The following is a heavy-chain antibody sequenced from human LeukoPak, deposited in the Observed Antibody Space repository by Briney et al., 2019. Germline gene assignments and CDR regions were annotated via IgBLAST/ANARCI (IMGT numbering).Heavy chain of an antibody. J-gene: IGHJ6*02. D-gene: IGHD6-13*01. Sequence: GAAVKVSYKASGYTFTSYYMHWVRQAPGQGLEWMGIINPSGGSTSYAQKFQGRVTMTRDTSTSTVYMELSSLRSEDTAVYYCAREVYSSRDLDVWGRGTTVTVSS. CDR2: INPSGGST. V-gene: IGHV1-46*01. CDR1: GYTFTSYY. CDR3: AREVYSSRDLDV.